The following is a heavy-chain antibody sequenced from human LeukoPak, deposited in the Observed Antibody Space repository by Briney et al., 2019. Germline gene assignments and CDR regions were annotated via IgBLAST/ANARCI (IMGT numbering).Heavy chain of an antibody. CDR2: IYYSGST. Sequence: PSETLSRTFIGAGVCIYSYCWCWICQPPGWGLDWIGYIYYSGSTNYNPYLKSRLTLSLDTSKNQFSLKLCSVAAADTAVYYCAREQKSGSYRHFDYWGQGTLVTVSS. J-gene: IGHJ4*02. D-gene: IGHD1-26*01. CDR1: GVCIYSYC. V-gene: IGHV4-59*01. CDR3: AREQKSGSYRHFDY.